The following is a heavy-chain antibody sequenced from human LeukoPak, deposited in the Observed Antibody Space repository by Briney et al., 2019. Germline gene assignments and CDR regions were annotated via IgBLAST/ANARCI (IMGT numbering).Heavy chain of an antibody. CDR2: IYLSGST. V-gene: IGHV4-30-2*01. CDR3: ARGDPTLDY. Sequence: SETLPLTCVVSGGSISSGGYSWTWIRQPPGEGLEWIGYIYLSGSTYYNPSLKSRVIISIDRSRNQFSLKLTSVTAADTAVYYCARGDPTLDYWGQGALVTVSS. CDR1: GGSISSGGYS. J-gene: IGHJ4*02.